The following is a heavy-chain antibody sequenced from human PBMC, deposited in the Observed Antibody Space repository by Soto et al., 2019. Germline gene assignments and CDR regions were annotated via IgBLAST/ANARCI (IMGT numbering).Heavy chain of an antibody. CDR2: ISASGGST. Sequence: EVQLLESGGGLVQPGGSLRLSCAASGFTFSTYAMSWVRQATGKGLEWGSVISASGGSTFYADSVKGRCTVSRDNSRNPLYLQVISLRLEDTAVYYSAKDLSTATNYNYGIDVWGQGTRVSVS. V-gene: IGHV3-23*01. CDR1: GFTFSTYA. D-gene: IGHD2-2*01. J-gene: IGHJ6*02. CDR3: AKDLSTATNYNYGIDV.